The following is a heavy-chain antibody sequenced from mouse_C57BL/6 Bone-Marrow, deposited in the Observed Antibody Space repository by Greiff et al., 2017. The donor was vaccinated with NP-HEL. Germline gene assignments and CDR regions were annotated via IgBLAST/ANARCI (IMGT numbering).Heavy chain of an antibody. J-gene: IGHJ3*01. CDR1: GFTFSSYA. CDR2: ISSGGDYI. D-gene: IGHD1-1*01. Sequence: EVNVVESGEGLVKPGGSLKLSCAASGFTFSSYAMSWVRQTPEKRLEWVAYISSGGDYIYYADTVKGRFTISRDNARNTLYLQMSSLKSDDTAMYYCTRVTDYYGSSYVGFAYWGQGTLVTVSA. CDR3: TRVTDYYGSSYVGFAY. V-gene: IGHV5-9-1*02.